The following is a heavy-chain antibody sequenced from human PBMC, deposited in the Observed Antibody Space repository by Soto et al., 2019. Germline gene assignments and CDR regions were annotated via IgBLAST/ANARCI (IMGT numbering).Heavy chain of an antibody. CDR1: GFTFSGSA. V-gene: IGHV3-73*01. CDR3: TMYGRTTGEQQLVWARYYYYMDV. J-gene: IGHJ6*03. CDR2: IRSKANSYAT. Sequence: GGSLRLSCAASGFTFSGSAMHWVRQASGKGLEWVGRIRSKANSYATAYAASVKGRFTISRDDSKNTAYLQMNSLKTEDTAVYYCTMYGRTTGEQQLVWARYYYYMDVWGKGTTVTVSS. D-gene: IGHD6-13*01.